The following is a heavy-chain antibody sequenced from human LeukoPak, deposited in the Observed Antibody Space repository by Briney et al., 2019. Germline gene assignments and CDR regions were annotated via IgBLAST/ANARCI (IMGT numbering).Heavy chain of an antibody. Sequence: ASVKVSCTASGYTFTGFYIHWVRQAPGQGPEWMGWINPNGGGTNYAQKFQGRVTMTRDTSISTVYMELSRLKSDDTAVYYCARLDVQYSFENWGRGTLVTVSS. V-gene: IGHV1-2*02. CDR3: ARLDVQYSFEN. CDR1: GYTFTGFY. CDR2: INPNGGGT. J-gene: IGHJ4*02.